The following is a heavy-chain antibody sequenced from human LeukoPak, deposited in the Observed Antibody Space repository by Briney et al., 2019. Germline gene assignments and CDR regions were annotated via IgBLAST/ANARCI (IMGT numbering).Heavy chain of an antibody. Sequence: GASVKVSCKASGYTFTSYGISWVRQAPGQGLEWMGWISAYNGNTNYAQKLQGRVTMTTDTSTSTAYMELRSLRSDDTDVYYCARLLVSIPYYGMDVWGQGTTVTVSS. CDR2: ISAYNGNT. CDR3: ARLLVSIPYYGMDV. D-gene: IGHD2-21*01. CDR1: GYTFTSYG. J-gene: IGHJ6*02. V-gene: IGHV1-18*01.